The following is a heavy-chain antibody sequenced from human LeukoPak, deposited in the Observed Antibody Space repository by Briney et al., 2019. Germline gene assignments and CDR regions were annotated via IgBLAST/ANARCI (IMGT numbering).Heavy chain of an antibody. CDR3: ARARSSYGYGDAFDI. J-gene: IGHJ3*02. CDR2: IVGGDGGT. CDR1: GFPISTNC. Sequence: PGGSLRLSCAASGFPISTNCMSGVRQAPGKGLEWVSGIVGGDGGTYYADSVKGRFTTSRDNSKNTLYLQMNSLRAEDTAVYYCARARSSYGYGDAFDIWGEGTMVTVSS. V-gene: IGHV3-23*01. D-gene: IGHD5-18*01.